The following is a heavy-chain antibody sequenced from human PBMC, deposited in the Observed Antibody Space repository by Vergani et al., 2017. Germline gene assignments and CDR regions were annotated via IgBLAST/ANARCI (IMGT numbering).Heavy chain of an antibody. D-gene: IGHD5-12*01. CDR3: ARGXEDRGYSGYDPLYYGMDV. J-gene: IGHJ6*02. CDR1: GYTFTSYG. CDR2: ISAYNGNT. Sequence: QVQLVQSGAEVKKPGASVKVSCKASGYTFTSYGISWVRQAPGQGLEWMGWISAYNGNTNYAQKLQGRVTMTTDTSTSTAYMELRSLRSDDTAVYYCARGXEDRGYSGYDPLYYGMDVWGQGTTVTVSS. V-gene: IGHV1-18*01.